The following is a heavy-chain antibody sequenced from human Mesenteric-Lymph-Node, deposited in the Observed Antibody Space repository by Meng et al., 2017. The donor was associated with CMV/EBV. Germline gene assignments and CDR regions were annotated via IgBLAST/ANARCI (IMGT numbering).Heavy chain of an antibody. D-gene: IGHD2-8*01. V-gene: IGHV3-11*04. CDR3: ARDHSQSCSDGVCYLNWFDP. J-gene: IGHJ5*02. CDR2: ISFSGDSI. CDR1: GFDFNDYY. Sequence: GGSLRLSCAASGFDFNDYYMTWIRQAPGKGLEWVAYISFSGDSINYAHSVKGRFTISRDNGKNSLYLQMNSLRAEDTAVYYCARDHSQSCSDGVCYLNWFDPWGQGTLVTVSS.